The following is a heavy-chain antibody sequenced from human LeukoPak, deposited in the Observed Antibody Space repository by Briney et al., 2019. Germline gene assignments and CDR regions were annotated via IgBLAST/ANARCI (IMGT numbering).Heavy chain of an antibody. CDR2: MNPNSGNT. CDR1: GYTFTSYD. Sequence: ASVKVSCKXSGYTFTSYDINWVRQATGQGLEWMGWMNPNSGNTGYAQKFQGRVTMTRNTSISTAYMELSSLRSEDTAVYYCARTRIGSGEPQGWGQGTLVTASS. V-gene: IGHV1-8*01. CDR3: ARTRIGSGEPQG. D-gene: IGHD3-3*01. J-gene: IGHJ4*02.